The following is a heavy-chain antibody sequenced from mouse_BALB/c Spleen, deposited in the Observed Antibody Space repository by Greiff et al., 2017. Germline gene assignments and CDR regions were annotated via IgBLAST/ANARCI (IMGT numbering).Heavy chain of an antibody. CDR3: ASCDYYFDY. V-gene: IGHV3-6*02. CDR1: GYSITSGYY. J-gene: IGHJ2*01. CDR2: ISYDGSN. D-gene: IGHD2-4*01. Sequence: EVQLQESGPGLVKPSQSLSLTCSVTGYSITSGYYWNWIRQFPGNKLEWMGYISYDGSNNYNPSLKNRISITRDTSKNQFFLKLNSVTTEDTATYYCASCDYYFDYWGQGTTLTVSS.